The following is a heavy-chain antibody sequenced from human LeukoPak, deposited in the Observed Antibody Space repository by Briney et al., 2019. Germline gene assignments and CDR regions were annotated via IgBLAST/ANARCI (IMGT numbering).Heavy chain of an antibody. Sequence: GASVKVSCKASGYTFTGYYMHWVRQAPGQGLEWMGWINPNSGGTNYAQKFQGWVTMTRDTSISTAYMELSRLRSDDTAVYYCAREFRLSSSLTNGMDVWGQGTTVTVSS. J-gene: IGHJ6*02. CDR2: INPNSGGT. V-gene: IGHV1-2*04. CDR3: AREFRLSSSLTNGMDV. CDR1: GYTFTGYY. D-gene: IGHD6-13*01.